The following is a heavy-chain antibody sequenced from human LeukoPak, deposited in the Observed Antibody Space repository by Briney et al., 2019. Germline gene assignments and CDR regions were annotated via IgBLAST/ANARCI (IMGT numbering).Heavy chain of an antibody. CDR2: ISAYNGNI. Sequence: ASVKVSCKASGYTFISYGITWVRQAPGQGLEWLGWISAYNGNIDYAQKLQGRVTLTTDTSTSTAYMEVRSLRSEDTAVYYCARVALGRRWLQTSYYYGMDVWGQGTTVTVSS. D-gene: IGHD5-24*01. CDR1: GYTFISYG. V-gene: IGHV1-18*01. J-gene: IGHJ6*02. CDR3: ARVALGRRWLQTSYYYGMDV.